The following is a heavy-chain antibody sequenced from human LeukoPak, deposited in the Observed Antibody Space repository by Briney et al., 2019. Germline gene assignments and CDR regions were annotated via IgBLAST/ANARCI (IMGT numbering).Heavy chain of an antibody. V-gene: IGHV4-31*03. CDR3: ARVRAEGYCSSTSCYSWFDP. D-gene: IGHD2-2*02. Sequence: SETLSLTCTVSGGSISSGGYYWSWIRQHPGKGLEWIGYIYYSGSTYYNPSLKSRVTISVDTSKKQFSLKLSSVTAADTAVYYCARVRAEGYCSSTSCYSWFDPWGQGTLVTVSS. J-gene: IGHJ5*02. CDR2: IYYSGST. CDR1: GGSISSGGYY.